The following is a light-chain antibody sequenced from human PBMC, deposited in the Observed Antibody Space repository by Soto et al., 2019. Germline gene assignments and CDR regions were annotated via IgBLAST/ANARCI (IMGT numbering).Light chain of an antibody. J-gene: IGKJ2*01. CDR1: QTIGRY. Sequence: DIQMTQSPSSLSASGGDGVSITCRASQTIGRYLNWYQQQPGKAPKLLIYAGSNLQSGVPSRFSGTGSGTDFTLTISSLQPEDFATYYCQQSFITPHTFGQGTRVAIK. CDR2: AGS. CDR3: QQSFITPHT. V-gene: IGKV1-39*01.